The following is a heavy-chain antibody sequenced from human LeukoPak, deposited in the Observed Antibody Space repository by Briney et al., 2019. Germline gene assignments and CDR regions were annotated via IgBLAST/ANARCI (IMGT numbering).Heavy chain of an antibody. J-gene: IGHJ4*02. D-gene: IGHD6-19*01. CDR1: GGSISSSSYY. CDR3: ARRGGASGWYLIFDY. CDR2: IYYSGST. V-gene: IGHV4-39*01. Sequence: SETLSLTCTVSGGSISSSSYYWGWIRQPPGKGLEWIGNIYYSGSTYYNPSLKSRVTISVDTSKNQFSLKLSSVTAADTAVYYCARRGGASGWYLIFDYWGQGTLVTVSS.